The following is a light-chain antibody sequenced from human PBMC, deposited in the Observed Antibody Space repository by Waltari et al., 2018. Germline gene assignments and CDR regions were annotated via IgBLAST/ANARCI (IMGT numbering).Light chain of an antibody. V-gene: IGKV3-15*01. J-gene: IGKJ4*01. CDR3: HQHNSWPPLS. CDR1: QSVSSN. CDR2: GAS. Sequence: EIVMTQSPATLSVSPGERATLSCRASQSVSSNLAWYQQKPGQAPRLLLYGASTRATGVLARFSGSGSGTDFTLTISGLQSEDYAVYFCHQHNSWPPLSFGGGTKVEIK.